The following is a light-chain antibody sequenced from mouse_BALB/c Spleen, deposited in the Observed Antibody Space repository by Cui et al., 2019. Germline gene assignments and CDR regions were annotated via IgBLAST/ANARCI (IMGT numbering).Light chain of an antibody. CDR2: SGS. CDR3: QQHNEYPLT. CDR1: KSISKY. J-gene: IGKJ5*01. V-gene: IGKV16-104*01. Sequence: DVQITPSPSYLAASPGETITINCRASKSISKYLAWYHEKPGKTNKLLIYSGSTLQSGIPSRFSGSGSGTDFTLTISSLEPEDFAMYYCQQHNEYPLTFGAGTKLELK.